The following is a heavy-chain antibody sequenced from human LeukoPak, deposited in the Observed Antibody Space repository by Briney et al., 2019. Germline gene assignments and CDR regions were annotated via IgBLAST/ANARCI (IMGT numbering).Heavy chain of an antibody. CDR3: ASGRQTIAAAGYFDY. Sequence: GESLKISCKGFGYNFTNYWIGWVRQMPGKGLEWMGIIYPRDSDTRYSPSFQGQVTISADKSISTAYLQWSSLKASDTAMYYCASGRQTIAAAGYFDYWGQGTLVTVSS. CDR1: GYNFTNYW. V-gene: IGHV5-51*01. D-gene: IGHD6-13*01. J-gene: IGHJ4*02. CDR2: IYPRDSDT.